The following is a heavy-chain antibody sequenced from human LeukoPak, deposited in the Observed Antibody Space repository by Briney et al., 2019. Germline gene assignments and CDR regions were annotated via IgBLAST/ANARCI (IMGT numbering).Heavy chain of an antibody. Sequence: SETLSLTCTVSGDSISTYYWSWIRQPAGKGLEWIGRFYTFGSSHYSPSLRSRVTMSVDTSKNQFSLKLTSVTAADTAVYYCARDLWDEYVHAFDIWGQGTMVTVPS. D-gene: IGHD3-16*01. CDR1: GDSISTYY. J-gene: IGHJ3*02. CDR3: ARDLWDEYVHAFDI. V-gene: IGHV4-4*07. CDR2: FYTFGSS.